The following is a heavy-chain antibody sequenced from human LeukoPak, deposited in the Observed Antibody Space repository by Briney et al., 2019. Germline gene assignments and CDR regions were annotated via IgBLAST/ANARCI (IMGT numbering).Heavy chain of an antibody. J-gene: IGHJ4*02. CDR2: IRDDGGEI. D-gene: IGHD1-26*01. V-gene: IGHV3-7*01. CDR3: ARDKPRGSYYGSIFDS. CDR1: GFTFSSYA. Sequence: GGSLRLSCAASGFTFSSYAMGWVRQAPGKGLEWVANIRDDGGEIYYVDSVEGRFTISRDNAKSSLFLQMNSLRAEDAAVYYCARDKPRGSYYGSIFDSWGQGTLVTVSS.